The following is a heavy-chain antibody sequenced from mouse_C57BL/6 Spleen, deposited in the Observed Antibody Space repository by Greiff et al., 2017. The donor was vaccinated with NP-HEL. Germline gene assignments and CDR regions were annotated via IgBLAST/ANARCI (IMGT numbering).Heavy chain of an antibody. CDR3: ARRTTVVATDY. J-gene: IGHJ2*01. V-gene: IGHV5-17*01. D-gene: IGHD1-1*01. CDR1: GFTFSDYG. Sequence: DVMLVESGGGLVKPGGSLKLSCAASGFTFSDYGMHWVRQAPEKGLEWVAYISSGSSTIYYADTVKGRFTISRDNAKNNLFLQMTSLRSEDTAMYYCARRTTVVATDYWGQGTTLTVSS. CDR2: ISSGSSTI.